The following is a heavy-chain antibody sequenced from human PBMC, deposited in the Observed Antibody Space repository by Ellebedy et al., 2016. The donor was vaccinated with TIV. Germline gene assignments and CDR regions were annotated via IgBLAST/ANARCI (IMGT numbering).Heavy chain of an antibody. V-gene: IGHV3-21*01. CDR1: GFTFSSYS. D-gene: IGHD3-10*01. CDR3: ARRGGDRLFDY. J-gene: IGHJ4*02. CDR2: ISSSSSYI. Sequence: GESLKISCAASGFTFSSYSMNWVRQAPGKGLEWVSSISSSSSYIYYADSVKGRFTISRDNAKNSLYLQMNSLRAEDTAVYYCARRGGDRLFDYWGQGTLVTVSS.